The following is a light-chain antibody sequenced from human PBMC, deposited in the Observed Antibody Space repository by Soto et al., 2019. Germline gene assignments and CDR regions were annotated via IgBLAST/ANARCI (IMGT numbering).Light chain of an antibody. V-gene: IGKV1-39*01. CDR3: HQTYSIPPT. CDR1: QRISTY. Sequence: IQMTQSPSSLSASVGDRVTITCRASQRISTYLNWFQQRPGKAPRLLIYAASTLQTGVSSNFSGSASGTDFNLTITSLQPEDFATYFCHQTYSIPPTFGQGTKVEI. J-gene: IGKJ1*01. CDR2: AAS.